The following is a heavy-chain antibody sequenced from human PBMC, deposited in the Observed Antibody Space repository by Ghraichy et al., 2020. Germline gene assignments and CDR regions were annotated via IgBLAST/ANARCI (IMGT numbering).Heavy chain of an antibody. CDR2: IRSKGYGGTT. D-gene: IGHD6-19*01. J-gene: IGHJ1*01. V-gene: IGHV3-49*04. CDR1: GFTFGDYA. CDR3: TKGPVTAVAGEYFQH. Sequence: GVLRLSCTGSGFTFGDYAMSWVRQAPGKGLEWVGFIRSKGYGGTTEYSASVKGRFTISRDDSKFIAYLQMNSLKTEDTAVYYCTKGPVTAVAGEYFQHWGQGTLVTVSS.